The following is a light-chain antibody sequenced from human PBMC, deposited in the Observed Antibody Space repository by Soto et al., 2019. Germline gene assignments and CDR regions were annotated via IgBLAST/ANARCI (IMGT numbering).Light chain of an antibody. Sequence: EIVLTQSPVTLSVSPGERATLSCRASQSVAGDLAWFQQTXXXVPRLLIYGASTRATGVPARFRGSGSGTDFTLTISSLESGDFAVYYCQQYNNWPLTFGGGTNVEIK. CDR2: GAS. CDR1: QSVAGD. CDR3: QQYNNWPLT. V-gene: IGKV3-15*01. J-gene: IGKJ4*01.